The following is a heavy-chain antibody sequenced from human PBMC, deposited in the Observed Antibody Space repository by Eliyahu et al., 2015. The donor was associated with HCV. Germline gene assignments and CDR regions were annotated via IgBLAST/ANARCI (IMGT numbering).Heavy chain of an antibody. V-gene: IGHV4-59*01. CDR3: ATRPIVGLGNAFNI. D-gene: IGHD2-21*01. Sequence: QLQLQESGPGLVKPSETLSLTCVVSGDSINKNYWSWFRQSPGKGLEWIGGFFFRGSTNYSPSLKSRVTISMDTSRNEVYLTLTSVTAADTAMYFCATRPIVGLGNAFNIWGQGKMVTVSS. CDR2: FFFRGST. J-gene: IGHJ3*02. CDR1: GDSINKNY.